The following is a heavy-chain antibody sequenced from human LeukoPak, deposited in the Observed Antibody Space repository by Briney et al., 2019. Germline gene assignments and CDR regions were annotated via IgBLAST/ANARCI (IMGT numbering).Heavy chain of an antibody. CDR1: GGSISSGDYH. Sequence: SETLSLTCTVSGGSISSGDYHWSWIRQSPGKGLESIAYIYHTGSTYYSPSLKSRVIISVDTSKNQFSLKLSSVTAADTAVYYCARISCGGGTCYLGYWGQGTLVTVSS. V-gene: IGHV4-30-4*01. CDR2: IYHTGST. D-gene: IGHD2-15*01. CDR3: ARISCGGGTCYLGY. J-gene: IGHJ4*02.